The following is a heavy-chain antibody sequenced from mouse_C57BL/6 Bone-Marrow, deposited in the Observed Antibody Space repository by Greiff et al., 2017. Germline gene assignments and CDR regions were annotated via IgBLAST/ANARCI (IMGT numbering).Heavy chain of an antibody. CDR3: ARRFTVGV. V-gene: IGHV5-17*01. CDR2: ISSGSSTI. D-gene: IGHD1-1*01. Sequence: EVHLVESGGGLVKPGGSLKLSCAASGFTFSDYGMHWVRQAPEKGLEWVAYISSGSSTIYYADPVKGRFTISRDNAKNTLFLQMTSLRSEDTAMYYCARRFTVGVWGTGTTVTVSS. J-gene: IGHJ1*03. CDR1: GFTFSDYG.